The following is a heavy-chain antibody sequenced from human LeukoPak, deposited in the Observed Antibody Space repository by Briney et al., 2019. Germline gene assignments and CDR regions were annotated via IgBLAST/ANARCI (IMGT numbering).Heavy chain of an antibody. CDR1: GGSISSYY. V-gene: IGHV4-59*01. D-gene: IGHD3-10*01. J-gene: IGHJ5*02. CDR2: IYYSGCT. Sequence: SETLSLTCTVSGGSISSYYWSWIRQPPGKGLEWIGYIYYSGCTNYNPSLKSRVTISVDTSKNQFSLKLSSVTAADTAVYYCAGSPSMVRGVIYWFDPWGQGTLVTVSS. CDR3: AGSPSMVRGVIYWFDP.